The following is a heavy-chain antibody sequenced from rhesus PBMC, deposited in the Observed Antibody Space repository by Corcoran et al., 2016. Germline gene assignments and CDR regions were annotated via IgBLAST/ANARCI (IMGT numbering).Heavy chain of an antibody. CDR2: FDPEDGEA. CDR3: ATHLYSNYFDY. V-gene: IGHV1-111*02. J-gene: IGHJ4*01. D-gene: IGHD4-23*01. CDR1: GYTFTDYY. Sequence: EVQLVQSGAEVKKPGASVKISCKASGYTFTDYYLHWVRQAPGKGLEWMGRFDPEDGEASHAQKFQDRVTITADTSTDTAYMELSSLRSEDTAVYYCATHLYSNYFDYWGQGVLVTVSS.